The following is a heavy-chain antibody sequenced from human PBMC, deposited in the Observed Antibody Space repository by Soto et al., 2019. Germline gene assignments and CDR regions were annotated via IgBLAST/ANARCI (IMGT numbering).Heavy chain of an antibody. J-gene: IGHJ4*02. D-gene: IGHD2-8*02. CDR1: GGSISSRYW. CDR3: ARDKITGLFDY. CDR2: INHSGST. Sequence: PSETLSLTCGVSGGSISSRYWWTWVRQSPVKGLQWIGEINHSGSTNYNPSLKSRVTISVDTSKNQFSLKLTSVTAADTAVYYCARDKITGLFDYWGQGTLVTVSS. V-gene: IGHV4-4*02.